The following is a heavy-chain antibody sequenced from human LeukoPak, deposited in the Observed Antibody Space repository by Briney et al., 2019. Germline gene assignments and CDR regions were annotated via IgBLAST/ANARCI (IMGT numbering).Heavy chain of an antibody. CDR1: GFTFRNAW. Sequence: PGGSLRLSCAASGFTFRNAWMSWIRQPPGKGLEWIGEINHSGSTNYNPSLKSRVTISVDTSKNQFSLKLSSVTAADTAVYYCARAYNSSWVYYFDYWGQGTLVTVSS. J-gene: IGHJ4*02. CDR2: INHSGST. CDR3: ARAYNSSWVYYFDY. V-gene: IGHV4-34*01. D-gene: IGHD6-13*01.